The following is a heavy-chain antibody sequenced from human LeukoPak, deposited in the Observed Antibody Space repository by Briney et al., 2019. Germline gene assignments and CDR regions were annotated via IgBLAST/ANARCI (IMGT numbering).Heavy chain of an antibody. CDR2: IIPIFGTA. CDR3: ARGYPFMDSSGYYFNY. Sequence: SVKVSCKASGGTFSSYAISWVRQAPGQGLEWMGGIIPIFGTANYAQKFQGRVTITADESTSTAYMELSNLRSEDTAVYYCARGYPFMDSSGYYFNYWGQGTLVTVSS. CDR1: GGTFSSYA. D-gene: IGHD3-22*01. V-gene: IGHV1-69*13. J-gene: IGHJ4*02.